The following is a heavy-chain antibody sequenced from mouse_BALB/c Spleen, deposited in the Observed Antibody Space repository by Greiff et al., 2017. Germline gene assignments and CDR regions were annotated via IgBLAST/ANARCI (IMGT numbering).Heavy chain of an antibody. Sequence: VQLQQSGPELMKPGASVKISCTASGYSFTSYYMHWVKQSHGKSLEWIGYIDPFNGGTSYNQKFKGKATLTVDKSSSTAYMHLSSLTSEDSAVYYCARAYYGSSYDLGEGAWFAYWGQGTLVTVSA. D-gene: IGHD1-1*01. CDR1: GYSFTSYY. CDR2: IDPFNGGT. CDR3: ARAYYGSSYDLGEGAWFAY. V-gene: IGHV1S135*01. J-gene: IGHJ3*01.